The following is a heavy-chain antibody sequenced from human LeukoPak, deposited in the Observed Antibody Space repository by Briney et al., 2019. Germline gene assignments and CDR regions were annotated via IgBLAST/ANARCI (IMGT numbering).Heavy chain of an antibody. CDR2: IWYDGSNK. CDR3: ARPRYSSSWYYFDY. Sequence: PGRSLRLSCAASGFTFSSYGMHWVRQAPGKGLEWVAVIWYDGSNKYYADSVKGRFTIYRDNSKNTLYLQMNSLRAEDTAVYYCARPRYSSSWYYFDYWGQGTLVSVSS. CDR1: GFTFSSYG. V-gene: IGHV3-33*01. J-gene: IGHJ4*02. D-gene: IGHD6-13*01.